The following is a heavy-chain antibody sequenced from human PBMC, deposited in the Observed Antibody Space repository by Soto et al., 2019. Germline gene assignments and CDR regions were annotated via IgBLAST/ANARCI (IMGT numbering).Heavy chain of an antibody. J-gene: IGHJ4*02. Sequence: GGSMRLSCAASGFPFSSYAMHWVRQAPGKGLEWVAVISYDGSNKYYADSVKGRFTISRDNSKNTLYLQMNSLRAEDTAVYYCASKRDTAMTPHEYWGQGTLVTVS. CDR2: ISYDGSNK. V-gene: IGHV3-30-3*01. D-gene: IGHD5-18*01. CDR3: ASKRDTAMTPHEY. CDR1: GFPFSSYA.